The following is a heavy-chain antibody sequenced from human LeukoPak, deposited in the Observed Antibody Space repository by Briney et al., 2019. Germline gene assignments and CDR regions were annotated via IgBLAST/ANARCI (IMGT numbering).Heavy chain of an antibody. D-gene: IGHD3-10*01. CDR2: IWFDGSNK. CDR1: GFTFSRYG. Sequence: PGGSLRLSCAASGFTFSRYGIHWVRQAPAKGLEWVAVIWFDGSNKYYADSVKGRLTISRDNSKNTLYLQMNSLRAEDTAMYYCARDGVADYYGSGSYFKWFDPWGQGTLVTVSS. V-gene: IGHV3-33*01. J-gene: IGHJ5*02. CDR3: ARDGVADYYGSGSYFKWFDP.